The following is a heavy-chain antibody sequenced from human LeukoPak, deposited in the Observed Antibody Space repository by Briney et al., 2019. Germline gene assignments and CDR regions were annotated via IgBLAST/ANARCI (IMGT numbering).Heavy chain of an antibody. D-gene: IGHD4/OR15-4a*01. CDR3: ARVLVLHGAFDI. CDR1: GGTFSSYA. CDR2: IIPIFGTA. Sequence: GASVKVSCKASGGTFSSYAISWVRQAPGQGLEWMGGIIPIFGTANYAQKFQGRVTITADESTSTAYMGLSSLRSEDTAVYYCARVLVLHGAFDIWGQGTMVTVSS. V-gene: IGHV1-69*13. J-gene: IGHJ3*02.